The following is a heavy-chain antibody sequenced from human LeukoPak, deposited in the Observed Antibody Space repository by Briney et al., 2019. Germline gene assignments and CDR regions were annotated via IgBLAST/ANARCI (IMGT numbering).Heavy chain of an antibody. J-gene: IGHJ5*02. CDR2: INHSAGT. V-gene: IGHV4-34*01. Sequence: SETLSLTCAIYGGSFSGYSWSWIRQPPGKGLEWIGEINHSAGTNYNPSLKSRVTLSVDTSKNQFSLKLSSVTAADTAVYFLARDRPVSGANWFDPWGEGALVTVSS. CDR3: ARDRPVSGANWFDP. CDR1: GGSFSGYS. D-gene: IGHD2-8*02.